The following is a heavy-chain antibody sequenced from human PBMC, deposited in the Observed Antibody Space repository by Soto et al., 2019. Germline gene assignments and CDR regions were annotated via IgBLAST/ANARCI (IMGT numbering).Heavy chain of an antibody. J-gene: IGHJ4*02. CDR2: IYTSGST. V-gene: IGHV4-4*07. CDR3: ARACSSNSSHDVFHX. Sequence: LSLTCTVYGCSISSYCWTWIRQPAGKGLEWIVRIYTSGSTNYNPSLKTRVTMSVDTSKNQFSLKLSSVTSADTALYYCARACSSNSSHDVFHXWGQGTLFTVSX. D-gene: IGHD2-2*01. CDR1: GCSISSYC.